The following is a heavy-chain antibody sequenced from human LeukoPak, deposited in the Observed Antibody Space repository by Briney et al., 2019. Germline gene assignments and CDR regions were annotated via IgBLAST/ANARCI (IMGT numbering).Heavy chain of an antibody. CDR2: ISAYNGNR. J-gene: IGHJ4*02. V-gene: IGHV1-18*01. CDR3: ARDDSGAKVDIDY. CDR1: GYSFGDYG. D-gene: IGHD5-12*01. Sequence: GASVKVSCKASGYSFGDYGFSWVRQAPGQGLEWLGWISAYNGNRNYAQKVERRVTMTTDTSTSTAYLELRGLRPDDTAVYYCARDDSGAKVDIDYWGQGTLLIVSS.